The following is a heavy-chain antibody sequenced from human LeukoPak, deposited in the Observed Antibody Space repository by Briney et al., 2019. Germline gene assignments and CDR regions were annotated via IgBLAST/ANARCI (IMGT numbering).Heavy chain of an antibody. V-gene: IGHV3-9*01. CDR1: GFIFDDYA. J-gene: IGHJ4*02. CDR2: ISWSSGSI. D-gene: IGHD3-10*01. CDR3: AKGAYYYGSGSYTR. Sequence: GGSLRLSCAASGFIFDDYAMHWVRQAPGKGLEWVSGISWSSGSIGYADSVKGRFTISRDNSKNTLYLQMNSLRAEDTAVYYCAKGAYYYGSGSYTRWGQGTLVTVSS.